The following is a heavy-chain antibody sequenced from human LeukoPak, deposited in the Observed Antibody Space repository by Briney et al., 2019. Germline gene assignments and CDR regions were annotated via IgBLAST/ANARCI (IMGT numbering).Heavy chain of an antibody. V-gene: IGHV4-59*12. D-gene: IGHD4-11*01. Sequence: PSETLSLTCTVSGGSISSYYWSWIRQPPGKGLEWIGYIYYSGSTNYNPSLKSRVTISVDTSKNQFSLKLSSVTAADTAVYYCARIGDSNYNWFGPWGQGTLVTVSS. CDR1: GGSISSYY. CDR2: IYYSGST. J-gene: IGHJ5*02. CDR3: ARIGDSNYNWFGP.